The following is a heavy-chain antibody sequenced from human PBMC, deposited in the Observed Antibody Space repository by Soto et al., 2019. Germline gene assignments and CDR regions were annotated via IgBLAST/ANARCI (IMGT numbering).Heavy chain of an antibody. CDR1: GYTFTSYG. J-gene: IGHJ6*02. Sequence: GASMKVSCKASGYTFTSYGISWVRQAPGQGLEWMGWISAYNGNTNYAQKLQGRVTMTTDTSTSTAYMELSSLRSEDTAVYYCAIMTSIVVPAAVQNYYYYGMDVWGQGTTVTVSS. CDR2: ISAYNGNT. V-gene: IGHV1-18*01. D-gene: IGHD2-2*01. CDR3: AIMTSIVVPAAVQNYYYYGMDV.